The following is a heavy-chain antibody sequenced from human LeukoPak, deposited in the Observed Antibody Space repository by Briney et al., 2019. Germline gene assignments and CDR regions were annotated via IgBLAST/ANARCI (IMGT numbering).Heavy chain of an antibody. J-gene: IGHJ1*01. CDR3: ARLLWSYDSSGHEYFQH. Sequence: GGSLSLSCAASGFTFSSYWMSWVRQAPGRGLEWVANIKQDGSEKYYVDSVKGRFTISRDNAKNSLYLQMNSLRAEDTAVYYCARLLWSYDSSGHEYFQHWGQGTLVTVSS. CDR1: GFTFSSYW. D-gene: IGHD3-22*01. CDR2: IKQDGSEK. V-gene: IGHV3-7*01.